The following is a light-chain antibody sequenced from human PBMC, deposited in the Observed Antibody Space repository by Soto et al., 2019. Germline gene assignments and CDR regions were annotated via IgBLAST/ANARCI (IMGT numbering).Light chain of an antibody. CDR3: QQYGNSRWT. CDR1: PSVSSRY. Sequence: EIVLTQSPGTLSLSPGERATLSCRASPSVSSRYLAWYQQKPGQAPRLLISGASTRATGFPDRFSGSGSGTDFTLTISRLEPEDFAVYYCQQYGNSRWTFGQGTKVEIK. V-gene: IGKV3-20*01. J-gene: IGKJ1*01. CDR2: GAS.